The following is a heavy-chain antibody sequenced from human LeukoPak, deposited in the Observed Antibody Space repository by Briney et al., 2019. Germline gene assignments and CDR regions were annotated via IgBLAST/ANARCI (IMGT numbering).Heavy chain of an antibody. V-gene: IGHV3-23*01. Sequence: QSGGSVRLSCAASGFTFSSYDMSWVRQAPGKGLEWVSAISGSGGSTYYADSVKGRFTISRDNSKNTLYLQMNSLRAEDTAVYYCAEDPYYYGSGSYRYWGQGTLVTVSS. CDR3: AEDPYYYGSGSYRY. CDR1: GFTFSSYD. J-gene: IGHJ4*02. CDR2: ISGSGGST. D-gene: IGHD3-10*01.